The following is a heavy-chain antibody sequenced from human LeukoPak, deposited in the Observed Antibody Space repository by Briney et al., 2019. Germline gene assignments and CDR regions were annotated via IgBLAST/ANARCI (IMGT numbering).Heavy chain of an antibody. CDR2: IYPDDSDT. CDR3: ARLADDYSNYVGWFDP. D-gene: IGHD4-11*01. J-gene: IGHJ5*02. CDR1: GYSFTRYW. Sequence: GESLKISCKGSGYSFTRYWIGWVRQMPGKGLEWMGIIYPDDSDTRYRPSFQGQVTISADKSISTAYLQWSSLKASDTAMYHSARLADDYSNYVGWFDPWGQGTLVTVSS. V-gene: IGHV5-51*01.